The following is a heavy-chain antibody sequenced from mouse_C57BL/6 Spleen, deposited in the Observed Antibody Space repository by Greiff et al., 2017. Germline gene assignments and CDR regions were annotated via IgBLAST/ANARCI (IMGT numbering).Heavy chain of an antibody. CDR2: IWSGGST. D-gene: IGHD2-1*01. J-gene: IGHJ4*01. CDR3: ARKNGNYDYYAMDY. CDR1: GFSLTSYG. Sequence: QVQLKESGPGLVQPSQSLSITCTVSGFSLTSYGVHWVRQSPGKGLEWLGVIWSGGSTDYNAAFISRLSISKDNSKSQVFFKMNSLQVDDTAIYYCARKNGNYDYYAMDYWGQGTSVTVSS. V-gene: IGHV2-2*01.